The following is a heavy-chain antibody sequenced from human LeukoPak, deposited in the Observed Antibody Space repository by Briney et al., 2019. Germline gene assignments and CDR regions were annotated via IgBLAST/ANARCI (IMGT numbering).Heavy chain of an antibody. Sequence: GGSLRLSCSASGFTFSTYNMNWVRQAPGKGLEWVSDISSSSSYIYYADSVKGRFTISRDNAKNSLYLQMNSLRAEDTAVYYCARDAEYSSSRFLDYWGQGTLVTVSS. CDR2: ISSSSSYI. D-gene: IGHD6-6*01. V-gene: IGHV3-21*05. CDR1: GFTFSTYN. J-gene: IGHJ4*02. CDR3: ARDAEYSSSRFLDY.